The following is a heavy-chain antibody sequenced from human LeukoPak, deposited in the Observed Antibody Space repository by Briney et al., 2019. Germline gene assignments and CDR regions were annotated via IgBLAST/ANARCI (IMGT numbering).Heavy chain of an antibody. Sequence: ASVKVSCKASGHTFTRYYIHWVRQAPGQGLEWMGVINPGSGNTNYAQKFQDRVTMTRDTSTGTVYMELSSLRSEDTAVYFCARVTGGANFDHWGQGTLVTVSS. CDR3: ARVTGGANFDH. CDR2: INPGSGNT. J-gene: IGHJ4*02. CDR1: GHTFTRYY. D-gene: IGHD1-14*01. V-gene: IGHV1-46*01.